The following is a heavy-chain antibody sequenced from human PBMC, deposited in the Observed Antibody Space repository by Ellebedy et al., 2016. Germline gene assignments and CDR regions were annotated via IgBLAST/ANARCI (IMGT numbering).Heavy chain of an antibody. D-gene: IGHD3-22*01. CDR2: ISYDGSNK. V-gene: IGHV3-30*03. CDR3: ARWEGYYHDY. CDR1: GFTFSSYG. Sequence: GESLKISXAASGFTFSSYGMHWVRQAPGKGLEWVAVISYDGSNKYYADSVKGRFSISRDNSKNTLYLQMNSLRAEDTAVYYCARWEGYYHDYWGQGTLVTVSS. J-gene: IGHJ4*02.